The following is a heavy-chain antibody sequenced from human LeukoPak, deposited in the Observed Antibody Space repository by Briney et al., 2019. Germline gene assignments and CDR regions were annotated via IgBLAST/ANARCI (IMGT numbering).Heavy chain of an antibody. CDR2: IKQDGSEK. CDR1: GFTFSRYW. J-gene: IGHJ4*02. D-gene: IGHD5-12*01. Sequence: GGYLRLSCAASGFTFSRYWMSWVRQAPGKGLEWVANIKQDGSEKYYVDSVKGRFTLSRDNPKNSLYLQMNSLRAEDTAVYYCARDRGRYSGSRSEDYWGQGTLVTVSS. V-gene: IGHV3-7*01. CDR3: ARDRGRYSGSRSEDY.